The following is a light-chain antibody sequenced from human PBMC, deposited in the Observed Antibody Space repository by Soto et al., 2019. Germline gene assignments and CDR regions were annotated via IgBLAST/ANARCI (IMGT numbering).Light chain of an antibody. CDR1: QSISSW. CDR2: DAS. CDR3: QQYNTYSSLT. V-gene: IGKV1-5*01. Sequence: DIQMTQSPSNLSASVGDRVTITCRASQSISSWLAWYQQKLGRAPRLLIYDASSLESGVPSRFSGSGYGTEFTLTISSLQPDDFATYYCQQYNTYSSLTFGGGTKGDIK. J-gene: IGKJ4*01.